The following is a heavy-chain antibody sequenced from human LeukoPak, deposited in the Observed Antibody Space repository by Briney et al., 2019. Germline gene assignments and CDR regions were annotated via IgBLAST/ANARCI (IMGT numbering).Heavy chain of an antibody. CDR1: GFSVSSNY. V-gene: IGHV3-53*01. CDR3: AREAGYSYGY. CDR2: IYSGGSGSNT. J-gene: IGHJ4*01. D-gene: IGHD5-18*01. Sequence: GGSLRLSCAASGFSVSSNYMSWVRQAPGKGLEWVSVIYSGGSGSNTYYADSVKGRFTISRDNSKNTLYLQMSSLRVEDTAVYYCAREAGYSYGYWGQEPRSPSPQ.